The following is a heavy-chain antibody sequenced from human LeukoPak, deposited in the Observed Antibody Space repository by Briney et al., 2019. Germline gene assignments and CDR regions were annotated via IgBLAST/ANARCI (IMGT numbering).Heavy chain of an antibody. D-gene: IGHD1-26*01. Sequence: SETLSLTCTVSGGSISSSGYYWGWIRQPPGKGLEWIAGIYYSGSTYYNPSLKSRVTISVDTSKNQLSLKLGSLTAADTAVYYCARHEYSGSYYGLSWFDPWGQGTLVTVSS. CDR2: IYYSGST. CDR3: ARHEYSGSYYGLSWFDP. V-gene: IGHV4-39*01. J-gene: IGHJ5*02. CDR1: GGSISSSGYY.